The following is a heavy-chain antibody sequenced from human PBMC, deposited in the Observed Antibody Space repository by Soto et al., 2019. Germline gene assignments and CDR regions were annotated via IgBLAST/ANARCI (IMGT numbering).Heavy chain of an antibody. CDR1: GGSITYGGFS. D-gene: IGHD1-1*01. CDR3: ARGGGNDPFDS. J-gene: IGHJ4*02. CDR2: ISHLENT. Sequence: QLRLQESGSRVVRTSETLSLTCTVSGGSITYGGFSWSWIRQSPGKGLEWIGYISHLENTYFHPTFKSRLTMSIDRSKNQFSLNLSSVTAAGRAVYFCARGGGNDPFDSWGQGVLVSVSS. V-gene: IGHV4-30-2*06.